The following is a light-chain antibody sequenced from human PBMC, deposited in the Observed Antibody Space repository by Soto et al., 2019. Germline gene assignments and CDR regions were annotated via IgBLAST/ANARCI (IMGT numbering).Light chain of an antibody. J-gene: IGKJ5*01. CDR2: GAS. CDR1: QSVSSSY. V-gene: IGKV3-20*01. Sequence: EIVLKQSPGTLSLSTGERATLSCRASQSVSSSYLAWYQQKPGQAPRLLIYGASSRATGIPDRFSGSGSGTDFTLTISSLQSEDFAVYYCQQYNNWPFITFGQGTRLEIK. CDR3: QQYNNWPFIT.